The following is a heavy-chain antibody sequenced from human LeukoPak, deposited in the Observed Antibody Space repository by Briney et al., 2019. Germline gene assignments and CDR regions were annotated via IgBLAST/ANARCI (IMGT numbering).Heavy chain of an antibody. CDR3: AKDARRSSGWYFFDH. V-gene: IGHV3-23*01. J-gene: IGHJ4*02. CDR1: GFAFSSQD. D-gene: IGHD6-19*01. CDR2: ISDSGDRT. Sequence: PGGSLRLSCAASGFAFSSQDMGWVRQAPGKWLEWVSAISDSGDRTYYVDSVNGRFTISRDNSKNTLYLQMNSLRADDTAVYYCAKDARRSSGWYFFDHWGQGTLVTVSS.